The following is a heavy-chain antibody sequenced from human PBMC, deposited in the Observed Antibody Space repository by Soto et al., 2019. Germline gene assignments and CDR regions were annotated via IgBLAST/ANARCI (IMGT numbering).Heavy chain of an antibody. D-gene: IGHD5-18*01. V-gene: IGHV4-39*01. CDR3: ASVDTAMAKAYYFDY. J-gene: IGHJ4*02. Sequence: SETLSLTCTVSGGSISSSSYYRGWIRQPPGKGLEWIGSIYYSGSTYYNPSLKSRVTISVDTSKNQFSLKLSSVTAADTAVYYCASVDTAMAKAYYFDYWGQGTLVTVS. CDR2: IYYSGST. CDR1: GGSISSSSYY.